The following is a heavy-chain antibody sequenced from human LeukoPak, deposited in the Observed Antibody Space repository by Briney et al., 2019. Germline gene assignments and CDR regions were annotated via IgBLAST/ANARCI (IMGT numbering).Heavy chain of an antibody. CDR3: ARDLSGYSDY. J-gene: IGHJ4*02. CDR1: GFTLSSYW. CDR2: ISDADGSIT. D-gene: IGHD2-15*01. Sequence: GGSLRLSCAASGFTLSSYWLHWVRQAPGKGLVWVSRISDADGSITDYADSVRGRFTISRDTAKNTLYLEMNSLGAEDTAVYYCARDLSGYSDYWGQGTLVTVSS. V-gene: IGHV3-74*01.